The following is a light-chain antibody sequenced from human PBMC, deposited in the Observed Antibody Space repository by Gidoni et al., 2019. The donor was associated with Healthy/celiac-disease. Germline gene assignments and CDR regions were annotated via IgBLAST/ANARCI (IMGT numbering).Light chain of an antibody. CDR1: SSDVGGYNY. CDR3: CSYAGSYTPV. Sequence: QSALTQPRSVSGSPGQSVTISCTGTSSDVGGYNYVSWYQQHPGKAPKLMIYDVSKQPSGVPDRFSGSKSGNTASLTISGLQAEDEADYYCCSYAGSYTPVFGGGTKLTVL. CDR2: DVS. J-gene: IGLJ2*01. V-gene: IGLV2-11*01.